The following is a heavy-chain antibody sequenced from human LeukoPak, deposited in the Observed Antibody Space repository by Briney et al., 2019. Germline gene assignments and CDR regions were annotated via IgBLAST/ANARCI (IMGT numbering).Heavy chain of an antibody. J-gene: IGHJ4*02. CDR1: GGTFSSYA. CDR2: IIPIFGIA. D-gene: IGHD5-24*01. V-gene: IGHV1-69*04. Sequence: SVTVSCKASGGTFSSYAISWVRQAPGQGLEWMGRIIPIFGIANYAQKFQGRVTITADKSTSTAYMELSSLRSEDTAVYYCARDGRDGYNSHYWGQGTLVTVSS. CDR3: ARDGRDGYNSHY.